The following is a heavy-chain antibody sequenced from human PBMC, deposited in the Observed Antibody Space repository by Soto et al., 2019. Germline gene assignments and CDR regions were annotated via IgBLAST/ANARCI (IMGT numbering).Heavy chain of an antibody. V-gene: IGHV1-18*04. CDR2: ISAYNGNT. Sequence: ASVTVSCKASVYTFTSYGSSWVRQAPGQGLEWMGWISAYNGNTNYAQKLQGRVTMTTDTSTSTAYMELRSLRSDDPAGYYCARDRRYIVGAPIDYWGEGTLVTVSS. CDR3: ARDRRYIVGAPIDY. D-gene: IGHD1-26*01. J-gene: IGHJ4*02. CDR1: VYTFTSYG.